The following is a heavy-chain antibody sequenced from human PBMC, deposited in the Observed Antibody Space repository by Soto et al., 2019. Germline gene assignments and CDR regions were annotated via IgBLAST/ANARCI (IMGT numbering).Heavy chain of an antibody. J-gene: IGHJ4*02. V-gene: IGHV4-39*01. CDR3: ARRYSSSFDY. CDR2: IYYSGTT. D-gene: IGHD6-13*01. CDR1: GDSITSNSYF. Sequence: SETLSLTCTVSGDSITSNSYFWAWIRQPPGKGLEWIGSIYYSGTTYYNPSLKSRVTISVDRSKNQFSLKLSSVTAADTAVYYCARRYSSSFDYWGQGTLVTVS.